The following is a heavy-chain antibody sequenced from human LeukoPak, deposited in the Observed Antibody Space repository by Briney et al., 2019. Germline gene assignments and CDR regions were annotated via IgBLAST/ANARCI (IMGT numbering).Heavy chain of an antibody. J-gene: IGHJ4*02. CDR2: IYYSGST. V-gene: IGHV4-61*08. CDR1: GGSISSGGYS. CDR3: AAVVADY. D-gene: IGHD2-15*01. Sequence: SETLSLTCTVSGGSISSGGYSWSWIRQHPGKGLEWIGYIYYSGSTNYNPSLKSRVTISVDTSKNQFSLKLSSVTAADTAVYYCAAVVADYWGQGTLVTVSS.